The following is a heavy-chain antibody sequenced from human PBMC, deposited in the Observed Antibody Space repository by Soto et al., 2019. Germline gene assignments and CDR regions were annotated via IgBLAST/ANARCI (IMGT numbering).Heavy chain of an antibody. J-gene: IGHJ4*02. D-gene: IGHD3-22*01. CDR1: GDSLTSHSYY. V-gene: IGHV4-61*01. Sequence: PSETLSLTCTGAGDSLTSHSYYWTWVRQPPGKGLEWIGNIYYTGNANYNPSLTGRVTLSVDTSRNQFSLRLTSVTTADTAVYSCARVSYYDPSDYTLLGYFDSWGQGTLVTVSS. CDR3: ARVSYYDPSDYTLLGYFDS. CDR2: IYYTGNA.